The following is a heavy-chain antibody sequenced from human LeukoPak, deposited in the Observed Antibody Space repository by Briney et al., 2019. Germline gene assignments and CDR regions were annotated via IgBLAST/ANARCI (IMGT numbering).Heavy chain of an antibody. D-gene: IGHD6-19*01. CDR3: ARDGIAVAGTFDY. Sequence: ASVKVSCKVSGYTLTELSMHWVRQAPGKGLEWMGGFDPEDDETIYAQEFQGRVTMTEDTSTDTAYMELSSLRSEDTAVYYCARDGIAVAGTFDYWGQGTLVTVSS. CDR2: FDPEDDET. V-gene: IGHV1-24*01. J-gene: IGHJ4*02. CDR1: GYTLTELS.